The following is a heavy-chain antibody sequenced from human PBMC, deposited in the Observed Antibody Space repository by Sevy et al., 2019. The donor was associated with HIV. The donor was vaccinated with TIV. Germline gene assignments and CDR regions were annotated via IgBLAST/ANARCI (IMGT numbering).Heavy chain of an antibody. CDR2: IRSQTFGGTT. V-gene: IGHV3-49*03. D-gene: IGHD3-16*02. Sequence: GGSLRLSCTASGFKFGDYAMSWLRQAPGKGLEWVGFIRSQTFGGTTEYAASVKDRFAISRDDSRSIAYLQMDSLTTEDTAIYFCTRVRGTSSPYCYFGMDVWGQGTTVTVSS. J-gene: IGHJ6*02. CDR1: GFKFGDYA. CDR3: TRVRGTSSPYCYFGMDV.